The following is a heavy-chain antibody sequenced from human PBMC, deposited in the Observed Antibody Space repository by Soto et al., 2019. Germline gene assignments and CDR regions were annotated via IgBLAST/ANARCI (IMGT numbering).Heavy chain of an antibody. CDR2: IYSSGTT. Sequence: EVQLVETGGGLIQPGESLRLSCAASGFTVSSYYMNWVRLVPEKGLEWVSVIYSSGTTFYAASVRGRCTISREISKNTLYLQMNSLKVEATAVYYCASAFGLSYDYWGQGTRVTVSS. V-gene: IGHV3-53*02. CDR3: ASAFGLSYDY. CDR1: GFTVSSYY. J-gene: IGHJ4*02. D-gene: IGHD1-26*01.